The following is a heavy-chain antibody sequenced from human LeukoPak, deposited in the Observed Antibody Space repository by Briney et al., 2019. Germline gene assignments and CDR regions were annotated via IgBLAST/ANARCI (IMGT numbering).Heavy chain of an antibody. D-gene: IGHD3-22*01. CDR3: APRGTYYYDSSGYPSFDY. V-gene: IGHV3-30*19. Sequence: GGSLRLSCAASGFTFSSYGMHWVRQAPGKGLEWVAVISYDGSNKYYADSVKGRFTISRDNSKNTLYLQMNSLRAEDTAVYYCAPRGTYYYDSSGYPSFDYWGQGTLVTVSS. CDR2: ISYDGSNK. CDR1: GFTFSSYG. J-gene: IGHJ4*02.